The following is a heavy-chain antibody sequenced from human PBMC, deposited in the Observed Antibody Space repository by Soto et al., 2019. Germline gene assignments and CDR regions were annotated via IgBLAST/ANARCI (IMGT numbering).Heavy chain of an antibody. CDR2: ISGSGGST. J-gene: IGHJ4*02. CDR3: AKIGPSLVNRDSSGVDFDY. D-gene: IGHD6-19*01. CDR1: GFTFSSYA. Sequence: GGSLRLSCAASGFTFSSYAMSWVRQAPGKGLEWVSAISGSGGSTYYADSVKGRFTISRDNSKNTLYLQMNSLRAEDTAVYYCAKIGPSLVNRDSSGVDFDYWGQGTLVTVSS. V-gene: IGHV3-23*01.